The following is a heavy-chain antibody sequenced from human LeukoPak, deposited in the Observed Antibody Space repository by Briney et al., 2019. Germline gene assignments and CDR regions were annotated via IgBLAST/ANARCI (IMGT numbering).Heavy chain of an antibody. J-gene: IGHJ5*02. CDR3: ARDNSVGDYAWWFDP. Sequence: ASVKVSCKASGCTFTGYYMHWVRQAPGQGLEWMGWINPNSGGTNYAQKFQGRVTMTRGTSISTAYMELSRLRSEDTAVYYCARDNSVGDYAWWFDPWGQGTLVTVSS. CDR2: INPNSGGT. CDR1: GCTFTGYY. D-gene: IGHD1-26*01. V-gene: IGHV1-2*02.